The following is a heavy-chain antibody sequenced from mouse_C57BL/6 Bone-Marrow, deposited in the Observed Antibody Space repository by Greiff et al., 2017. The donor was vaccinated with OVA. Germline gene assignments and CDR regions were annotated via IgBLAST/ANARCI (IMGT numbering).Heavy chain of an antibody. D-gene: IGHD2-5*01. V-gene: IGHV1-42*01. Sequence: VQLQQSGPELVKPGASVKISCKASGYSFTGYYMNWVKQSPEKSLEWIGEINPSTGGTNYNQKFKAKATLTVDKSSSTAYMQLKSLTSEESAVYYCAAYSNYEFAYWGQGTLVTVSA. CDR2: INPSTGGT. J-gene: IGHJ3*01. CDR3: AAYSNYEFAY. CDR1: GYSFTGYY.